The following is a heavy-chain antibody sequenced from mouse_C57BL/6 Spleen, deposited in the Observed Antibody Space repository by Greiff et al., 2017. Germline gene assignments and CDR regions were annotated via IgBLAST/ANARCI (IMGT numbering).Heavy chain of an antibody. D-gene: IGHD5-1*01. V-gene: IGHV1-15*01. CDR1: GYTSTDYE. CDR3: TSWNSTYVYYFDY. CDR2: IDPETGGT. J-gene: IGHJ2*01. Sequence: VQLQQSGAELVRPGASVTLSCKASGYTSTDYEMHWVKQTPVHGLEWIGAIDPETGGTAYNQKFKGKAILTADKSSSTAYMELRSLTSEDSAVYYCTSWNSTYVYYFDYWGQGTTLTVSS.